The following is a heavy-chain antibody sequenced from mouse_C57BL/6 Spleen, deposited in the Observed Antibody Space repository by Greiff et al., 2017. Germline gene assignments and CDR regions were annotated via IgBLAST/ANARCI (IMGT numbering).Heavy chain of an antibody. CDR2: INPGSGGT. V-gene: IGHV1-54*01. CDR1: GYAFTNYL. CDR3: SRQAY. J-gene: IGHJ2*01. Sequence: QVQLQQSGAELVRPGPSVKVSCKASGYAFTNYLIEWVKQRPGQGLEWIGVINPGSGGTKYNEKFKGKATLTADKSSSTAYMQLSSLTSEDSAVYFCSRQAYWGQGTTLTGSS.